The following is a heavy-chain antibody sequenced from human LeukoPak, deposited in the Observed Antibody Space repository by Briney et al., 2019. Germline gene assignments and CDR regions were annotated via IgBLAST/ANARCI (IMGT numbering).Heavy chain of an antibody. CDR1: GFTFSDYY. CDR2: ISSSGSTI. D-gene: IGHD2-15*01. V-gene: IGHV3-11*04. CDR3: WVVAASYGMDV. J-gene: IGHJ6*04. Sequence: GGSLRLSCAASGFTFSDYYMSWIRQAPGKGLEWVSYISSSGSTIYYADSVKGRFTISRDNAKNSLYLQMNSLRAEDTAVYYCWVVAASYGMDVWGKGTTVTVSS.